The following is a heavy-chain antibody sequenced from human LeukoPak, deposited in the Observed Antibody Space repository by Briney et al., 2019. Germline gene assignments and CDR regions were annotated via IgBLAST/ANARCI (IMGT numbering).Heavy chain of an antibody. Sequence: SETLSLTCAVYGGSFSGYYWSWIRQPPGKGLEWIGEINHSGSTNYNPSLKSRVTISVDTSKNQFSLKLSSVTAADTAVYYCARPRRRVAVAGTGFDPWGQGTLVTVSS. J-gene: IGHJ5*02. D-gene: IGHD6-19*01. CDR2: INHSGST. V-gene: IGHV4-34*01. CDR3: ARPRRRVAVAGTGFDP. CDR1: GGSFSGYY.